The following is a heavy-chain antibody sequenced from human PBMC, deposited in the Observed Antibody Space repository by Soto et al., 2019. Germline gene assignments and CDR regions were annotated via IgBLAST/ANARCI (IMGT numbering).Heavy chain of an antibody. V-gene: IGHV4-31*03. J-gene: IGHJ4*02. CDR3: ARGSSGSYYNVAPDY. Sequence: SETLSVTCTVSGGSISCGGYYWSWIRQHPGKGLEWIGYIYYSGSTYYNPSLKSRVTISVDTSKNQFSLKLSSVTAADTAVYYCARGSSGSYYNVAPDYWGQGTLVTVSS. D-gene: IGHD3-10*01. CDR1: GGSISCGGYY. CDR2: IYYSGST.